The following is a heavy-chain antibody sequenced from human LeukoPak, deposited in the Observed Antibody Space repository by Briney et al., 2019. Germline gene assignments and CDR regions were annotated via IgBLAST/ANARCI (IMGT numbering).Heavy chain of an antibody. CDR3: ARGPPRHIVVVTAKPYFDY. D-gene: IGHD2-21*02. CDR1: GGSFSGYY. CDR2: INHSGST. Sequence: SETLSLTCAVYGGSFSGYYWSWIRQPPGKGLEWIGEINHSGSTNYNPSLKSRVTISVDTSKNQFSLKLSSVTAADTAVYYCARGPPRHIVVVTAKPYFDYWGQGTLVTVSS. V-gene: IGHV4-34*01. J-gene: IGHJ4*02.